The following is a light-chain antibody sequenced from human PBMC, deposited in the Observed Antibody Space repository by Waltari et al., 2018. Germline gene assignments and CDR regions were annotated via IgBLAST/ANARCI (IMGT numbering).Light chain of an antibody. J-gene: IGLJ6*01. CDR2: EDN. Sequence: NFMLTQPHSVSESPGKTVTISCTRSSGSIASNYVQWYQQRPGSAPTTVIYEDNQRPSGVPDRFSGSSDSSSNSASLTISGLKTEDEADYYCQSYDSSNNVFGSGTKVTVL. CDR1: SGSIASNY. CDR3: QSYDSSNNV. V-gene: IGLV6-57*03.